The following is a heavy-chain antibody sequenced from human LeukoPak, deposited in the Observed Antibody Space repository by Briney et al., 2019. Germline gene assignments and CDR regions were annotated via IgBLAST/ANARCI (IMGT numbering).Heavy chain of an antibody. CDR2: ISGSGGST. J-gene: IGHJ6*02. CDR1: GFTFSSYS. D-gene: IGHD3-3*01. Sequence: GGSLRRSCAASGFTFSSYSMSWVRQAPGKGLEWVSAISGSGGSTYYADSVKGRFTISRDNSKNTLYLQMNSLRAEDTAVYYCAKDSLIRDFWSGPPYGMDVWGQGTTVTVSS. CDR3: AKDSLIRDFWSGPPYGMDV. V-gene: IGHV3-23*01.